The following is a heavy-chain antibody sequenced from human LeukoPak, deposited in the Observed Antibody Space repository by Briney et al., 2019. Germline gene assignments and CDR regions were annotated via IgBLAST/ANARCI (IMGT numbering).Heavy chain of an antibody. D-gene: IGHD3-3*01. V-gene: IGHV3-48*04. Sequence: PGGSLRLSCAASGFTFSAYNMNWVRQAPGKGLEWVSYISGSSSTIYYADSVKGRFTISRDNAKNSLYLQMNSLRAEDTAVYYCARSFWSGSYYYYMDVWGTGTTVTVSS. CDR2: ISGSSSTI. CDR1: GFTFSAYN. CDR3: ARSFWSGSYYYYMDV. J-gene: IGHJ6*03.